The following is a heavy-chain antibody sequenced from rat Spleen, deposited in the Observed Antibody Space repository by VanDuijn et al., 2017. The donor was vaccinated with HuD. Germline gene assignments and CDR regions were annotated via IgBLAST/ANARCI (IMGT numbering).Heavy chain of an antibody. D-gene: IGHD4-3*01. CDR3: VREEFGVDY. Sequence: VQLVESGGGLVQPGKSLKLSCSASGFTFSSYGMHWIRQAPGKGLHWIAFVGSSSDTVYADAVKGRFTISRDNAQNTLYLQMNKLESEDTAIYYCVREEFGVDYWGQGVMVTVSS. CDR1: GFTFSSYG. J-gene: IGHJ2*01. V-gene: IGHV5-62*01. CDR2: VGSSSDT.